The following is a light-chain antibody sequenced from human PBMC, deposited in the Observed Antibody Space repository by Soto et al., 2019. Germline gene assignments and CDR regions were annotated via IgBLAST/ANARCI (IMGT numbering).Light chain of an antibody. CDR2: DAS. CDR3: QQYDKYST. V-gene: IGKV1-5*01. Sequence: IQMTQTPFTLSASGGYTVTITRRSSQSLSLSLAWYQQKPGSPPNLLIYDASTLKGGVPSRFSGSGSGTEFTLTVTSLQPEDFATYFCQQYDKYSTCGQGTKGDIK. CDR1: QSLSLS. J-gene: IGKJ1*01.